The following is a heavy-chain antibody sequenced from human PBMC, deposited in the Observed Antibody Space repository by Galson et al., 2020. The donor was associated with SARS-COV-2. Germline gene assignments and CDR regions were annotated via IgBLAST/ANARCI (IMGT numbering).Heavy chain of an antibody. V-gene: IGHV3-33*01. Sequence: GESLKISCAASGFPFSTYAMHWVRQAPGKGLEWVAVIWSDVLHKYYGDSVKGRFTISRDNSKNTVDLQMNSLRVEDTAVYYCAVSIIVAGGIDYWGQGTLVTVSS. J-gene: IGHJ4*02. CDR3: AVSIIVAGGIDY. D-gene: IGHD6-19*01. CDR1: GFPFSTYA. CDR2: IWSDVLHK.